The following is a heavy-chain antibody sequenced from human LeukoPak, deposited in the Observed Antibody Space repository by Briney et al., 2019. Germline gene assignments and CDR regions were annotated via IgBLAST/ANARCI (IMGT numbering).Heavy chain of an antibody. CDR3: ARQASRITMVRGVLWFEP. J-gene: IGHJ5*02. CDR2: INPNSGGT. V-gene: IGHV1-2*02. Sequence: ASVKVSCKASGYTFTGYYMHWVRQAPGQGLEWMGWINPNSGGTNYAQKFQGRVTMTRDTSISTAYMELSRLGPDDTAVYYCARQASRITMVRGVLWFEPWGQGTLVTVSS. D-gene: IGHD3-10*01. CDR1: GYTFTGYY.